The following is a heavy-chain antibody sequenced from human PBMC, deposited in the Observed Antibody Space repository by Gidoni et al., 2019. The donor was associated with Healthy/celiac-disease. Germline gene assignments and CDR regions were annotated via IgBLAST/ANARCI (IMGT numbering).Heavy chain of an antibody. Sequence: QLQLQESGPGLVKPSETLSLTCTVSGGSISSSSYYWGWIRQPPGKGLEWIGSIYYSGSTYYNPSLKSRVTISVDTSKNQFSLKLSSVTAADTAVYYCARHLDSSGWRIYYFDYWGQGTLVTVSS. D-gene: IGHD6-19*01. V-gene: IGHV4-39*01. CDR1: GGSISSSSYY. CDR2: IYYSGST. CDR3: ARHLDSSGWRIYYFDY. J-gene: IGHJ4*02.